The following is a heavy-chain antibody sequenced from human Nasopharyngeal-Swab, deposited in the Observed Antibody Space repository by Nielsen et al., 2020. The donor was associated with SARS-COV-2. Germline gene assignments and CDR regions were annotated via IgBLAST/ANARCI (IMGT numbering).Heavy chain of an antibody. J-gene: IGHJ4*02. Sequence: ASVKVSCKASGYTFTSYDINWVRQATGQGLEWMGWMNPNSGNTGYAQKFQGRVTMTRNTSISTAYMELSSLRSDDTAVYYCARELVAGTIRWDYWGQGTLVTVSS. V-gene: IGHV1-8*01. D-gene: IGHD6-19*01. CDR2: MNPNSGNT. CDR1: GYTFTSYD. CDR3: ARELVAGTIRWDY.